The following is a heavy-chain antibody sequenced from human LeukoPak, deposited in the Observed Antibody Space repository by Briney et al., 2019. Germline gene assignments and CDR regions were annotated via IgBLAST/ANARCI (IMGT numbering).Heavy chain of an antibody. J-gene: IGHJ5*01. V-gene: IGHV4-31*03. D-gene: IGHD2-2*01. CDR2: IHHSGHT. CDR1: GGSISSGIYF. CDR3: ARYCSSTKCPFDF. Sequence: SQTLSLTCTVSGGSISSGIYFWSWIRQHPGKGLEWIGYIHHSGHTYYNPSLKSRVTISMDTSKNQFSLRLSAVTDADTAMYYCARYCSSTKCPFDFCGQGTLVTVSS.